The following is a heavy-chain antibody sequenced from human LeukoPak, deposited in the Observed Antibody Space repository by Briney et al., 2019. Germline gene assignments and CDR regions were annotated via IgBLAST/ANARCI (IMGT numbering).Heavy chain of an antibody. V-gene: IGHV3-23*01. Sequence: GGSLRLSCAASGFTFSSYAMSWVRQAPGKGLEWVPAISGSGGSTYYADSVKGRLTISRDNSKNTLYLQMNSLRAEDTAVYYCAKDLSTRYSYHYYDYWGQGTLVTVSS. CDR3: AKDLSTRYSYHYYDY. J-gene: IGHJ4*02. CDR1: GFTFSSYA. CDR2: ISGSGGST. D-gene: IGHD5-18*01.